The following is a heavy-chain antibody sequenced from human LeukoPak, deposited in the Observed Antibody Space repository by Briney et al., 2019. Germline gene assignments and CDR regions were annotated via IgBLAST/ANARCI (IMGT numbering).Heavy chain of an antibody. V-gene: IGHV3-48*03. D-gene: IGHD3-22*01. Sequence: GGSLRLSCAASGFTFSSYEMNWVRQAPGKGLEWVSYISSSGSTIYYADSVKGRFTISRDNAKNSLYLQMNSLRAEDTAVYYCAKDYYDSSGYPHFDYWSQGTLVTVSS. CDR2: ISSSGSTI. J-gene: IGHJ4*02. CDR1: GFTFSSYE. CDR3: AKDYYDSSGYPHFDY.